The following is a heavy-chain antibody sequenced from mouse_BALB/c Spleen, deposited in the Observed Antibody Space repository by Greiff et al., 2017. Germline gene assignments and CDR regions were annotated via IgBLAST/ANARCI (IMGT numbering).Heavy chain of an antibody. Sequence: EVKLVESGGGLVQPGGSLKLSCAASGFTFSSYTMSWVRQTPEKRLEWVAYISNGGGSTYYPDTVKGRFTISRDNAKNTLYLQMSSLKSEDTAMYYCARHGGYDWFAYWGQGTLVTVSA. CDR1: GFTFSSYT. V-gene: IGHV5-12-2*01. CDR2: ISNGGGST. J-gene: IGHJ3*01. D-gene: IGHD2-2*01. CDR3: ARHGGYDWFAY.